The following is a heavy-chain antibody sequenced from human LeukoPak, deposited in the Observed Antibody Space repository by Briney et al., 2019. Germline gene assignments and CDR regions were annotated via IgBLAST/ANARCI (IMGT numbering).Heavy chain of an antibody. V-gene: IGHV3-21*01. CDR2: ISSSSSYI. D-gene: IGHD3-10*01. CDR1: GFTFSSYS. J-gene: IGHJ4*02. CDR3: ARGLWFGELSLGY. Sequence: PGGSLRLSCAASGFTFSSYSVNWVRQAPGKGLEWVSSISSSSSYIYYADSVKGRFSISRDNAKNSLYLQMNSLRAEDTAVYYCARGLWFGELSLGYWGQGTLVTVSS.